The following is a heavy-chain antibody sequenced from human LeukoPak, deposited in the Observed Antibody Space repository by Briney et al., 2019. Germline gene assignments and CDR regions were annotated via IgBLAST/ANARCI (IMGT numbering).Heavy chain of an antibody. D-gene: IGHD5-24*01. J-gene: IGHJ4*02. CDR2: IIPIFGTA. Sequence: SVKVSCKASGGTFSSYAISWVRQAPGQGLEWMGRIIPIFGTANYAQKFQGRVTITTDESTSTAYMELSSLRSEDTTVYYCARWGKMATTEVHERWGQGTLVTVSS. CDR3: ARWGKMATTEVHER. CDR1: GGTFSSYA. V-gene: IGHV1-69*05.